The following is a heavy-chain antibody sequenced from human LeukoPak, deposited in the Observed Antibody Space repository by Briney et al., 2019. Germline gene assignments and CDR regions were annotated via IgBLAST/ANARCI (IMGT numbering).Heavy chain of an antibody. CDR1: GGSISSYY. CDR2: IYYSGST. CDR3: NSGWYFDY. V-gene: IGHV4-59*12. J-gene: IGHJ4*02. D-gene: IGHD6-19*01. Sequence: PSETLSLTCTVSGGSISSYYWSWIRQPPGKGLEWIGYIYYSGSTNYNPSLKSRVTISVDTSKNQFSLKLSSVTAADTAVYYCNSGWYFDYWGQGTLVTVSS.